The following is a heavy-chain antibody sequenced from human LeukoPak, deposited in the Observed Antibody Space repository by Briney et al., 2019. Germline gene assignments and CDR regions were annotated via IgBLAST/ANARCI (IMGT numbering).Heavy chain of an antibody. CDR3: ARHLEAAAGTFDY. J-gene: IGHJ4*02. Sequence: SETLSLTCTVSGGSISSYYWSWIRQPPGKGLEWIGYIYTSGSTNYNPSLKSRVTISADTSKNQFSLKLSSVTAADTAVYYCARHLEAAAGTFDYWGQGTLVTVSS. D-gene: IGHD6-13*01. V-gene: IGHV4-4*09. CDR2: IYTSGST. CDR1: GGSISSYY.